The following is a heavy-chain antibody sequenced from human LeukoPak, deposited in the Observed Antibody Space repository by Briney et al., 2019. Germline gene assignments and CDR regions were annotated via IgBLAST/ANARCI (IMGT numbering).Heavy chain of an antibody. CDR3: ARSISGYYSGAFDI. CDR1: GFTFSNYW. V-gene: IGHV3-7*04. CDR2: IKQDGSVK. D-gene: IGHD3-22*01. Sequence: PGGSLRLSCASSGFTFSNYWMSWVRQAPGKGLEWVANIKQDGSVKDYVDSVKGRFTISRDNAKNSPFLQMNSLRDEDTAVYYCARSISGYYSGAFDIWGQGTMVTVSS. J-gene: IGHJ3*02.